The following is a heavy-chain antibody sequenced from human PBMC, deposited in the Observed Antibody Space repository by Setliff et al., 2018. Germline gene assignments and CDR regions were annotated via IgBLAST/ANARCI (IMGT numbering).Heavy chain of an antibody. CDR3: VRGGSGAFDP. CDR1: GYTFTSYA. V-gene: IGHV7-4-1*02. D-gene: IGHD2-15*01. J-gene: IGHJ5*02. CDR2: ISTNNGNP. Sequence: ASVKVSCKASGYTFTSYAMNWVRQAPGQGLEWMGWISTNNGNPTYAQGFTGRFVFSLDTSLNTAYLQISSLEAEDTALYYCVRGGSGAFDPWGQGTLVTVSS.